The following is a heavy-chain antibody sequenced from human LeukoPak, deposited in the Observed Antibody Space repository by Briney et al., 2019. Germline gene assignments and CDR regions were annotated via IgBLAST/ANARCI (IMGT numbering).Heavy chain of an antibody. J-gene: IGHJ4*02. CDR2: ISSSGSTI. CDR1: GFTFSSYE. CDR3: AKDLYYDSSGYLDY. V-gene: IGHV3-48*03. D-gene: IGHD3-22*01. Sequence: GGSLRLSCAASGFTFSSYEMNWVRQAPGKGLEWVSYISSSGSTIYYADSVKGRFTISRDNSKSTLYLQMNSLRAEDTAVYYCAKDLYYDSSGYLDYWGQGTLVTVSS.